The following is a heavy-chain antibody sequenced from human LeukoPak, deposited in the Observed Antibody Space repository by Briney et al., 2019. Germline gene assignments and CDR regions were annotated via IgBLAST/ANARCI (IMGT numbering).Heavy chain of an antibody. CDR2: IYTSGST. Sequence: PSETLSLTCTVSGGSISSFYWSWIRQPAGKGLEWIGRIYTSGSTNYNPSLKSRVTMSVDTSKNQFSLKLSSETAADTAVYYCARVTYSSSSMSLDGFDIWGQGTMVTVSS. V-gene: IGHV4-4*07. J-gene: IGHJ3*02. CDR1: GGSISSFY. CDR3: ARVTYSSSSMSLDGFDI. D-gene: IGHD6-6*01.